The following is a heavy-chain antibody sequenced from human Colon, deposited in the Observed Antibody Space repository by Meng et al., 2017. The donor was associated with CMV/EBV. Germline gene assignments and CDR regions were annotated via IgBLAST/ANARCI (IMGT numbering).Heavy chain of an antibody. CDR2: MYYSGST. CDR1: GGSVTSYY. J-gene: IGHJ3*02. V-gene: IGHV4-59*02. CDR3: ARLSGGNQADTLDI. D-gene: IGHD1-14*01. Sequence: GSLRLSCTVSGGSVTSYYWSWIRQPPGKGLEWIACMYYSGSTSYNPSLNSRVTISIDTSKNQISLKLSSVTAADTAVYYCARLSGGNQADTLDIWGQGTMVTVSS.